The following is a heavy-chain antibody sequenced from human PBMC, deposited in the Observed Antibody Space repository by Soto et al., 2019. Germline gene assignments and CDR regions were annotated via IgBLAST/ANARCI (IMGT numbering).Heavy chain of an antibody. Sequence: EVQLLESGGGLVQPGGSLRLSCAASGLTFSNYAMGWVRQAPGKGLEWVSALCDSGGCAYYIDSVKGRFTISRDNSKNTLYLQMNNLRGEDTAVYYCASIAHYGSGNYPPFDYWGQGTLVTVSS. D-gene: IGHD3-10*01. V-gene: IGHV3-23*01. CDR1: GLTFSNYA. CDR3: ASIAHYGSGNYPPFDY. CDR2: LCDSGGCA. J-gene: IGHJ4*02.